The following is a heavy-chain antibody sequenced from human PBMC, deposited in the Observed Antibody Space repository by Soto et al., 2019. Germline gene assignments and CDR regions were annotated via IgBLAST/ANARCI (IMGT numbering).Heavy chain of an antibody. Sequence: GGSLRLSCAASGFTFSNVCMSWVRQAPGKGLEWVGHIKSETDGGTTDYAPPVTSRFTISTDDSKNTLYLQMNSLKTEDTAVYYCTTDSDLIDDWGQGTLVTVSS. D-gene: IGHD6-25*01. CDR3: TTDSDLIDD. J-gene: IGHJ4*02. V-gene: IGHV3-15*01. CDR1: GFTFSNVC. CDR2: IKSETDGGTT.